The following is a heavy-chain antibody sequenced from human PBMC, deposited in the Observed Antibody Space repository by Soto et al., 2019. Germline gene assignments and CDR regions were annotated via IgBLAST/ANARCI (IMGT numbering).Heavy chain of an antibody. D-gene: IGHD2-2*01. CDR3: ARSPRADLGYCSSTSCYLSWFDP. Sequence: QVQLVESGGGLVKPGGSLRLSCAASGFTFSDYYMSWIRQAPGKGLEWVSYISSSGDTIYYADSVKGRFTISRDNAKNSRYLQMNSLRAEDTAVYYCARSPRADLGYCSSTSCYLSWFDPWGQGTLVTVSS. V-gene: IGHV3-11*01. CDR2: ISSSGDTI. CDR1: GFTFSDYY. J-gene: IGHJ5*02.